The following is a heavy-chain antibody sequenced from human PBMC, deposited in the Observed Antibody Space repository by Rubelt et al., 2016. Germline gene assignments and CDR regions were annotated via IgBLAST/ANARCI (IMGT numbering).Heavy chain of an antibody. J-gene: IGHJ3*02. V-gene: IGHV4-34*01. CDR1: GGSFSGYY. CDR2: INHSGST. CDR3: ARHEQQLAAFDI. Sequence: QAQLQQWGAGLLKPSETLSLTCAVYGGSFSGYYWSWIRQPPGKGLEWIGEINHSGSTNYNPSLKSRVTISVDTSKNQFSLKLSSVTAADTAVYYCARHEQQLAAFDIWGPGTMVTVSS. D-gene: IGHD1/OR15-1a*01.